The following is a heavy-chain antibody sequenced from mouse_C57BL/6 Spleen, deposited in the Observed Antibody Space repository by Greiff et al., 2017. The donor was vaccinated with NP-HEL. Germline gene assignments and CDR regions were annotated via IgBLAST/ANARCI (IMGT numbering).Heavy chain of an antibody. Sequence: VQLQESGAELVRPGASVTLSCKASGYTFTDYEMHWVKQTPVHGLEWIGAIDPETGGTAYNQKFKGKAILTADKSSSTAYMELRSLTSEDSAVYYCTRYYYGLDCWGQGTTLTVSS. CDR1: GYTFTDYE. CDR3: TRYYYGLDC. V-gene: IGHV1-15*01. J-gene: IGHJ2*01. D-gene: IGHD1-1*01. CDR2: IDPETGGT.